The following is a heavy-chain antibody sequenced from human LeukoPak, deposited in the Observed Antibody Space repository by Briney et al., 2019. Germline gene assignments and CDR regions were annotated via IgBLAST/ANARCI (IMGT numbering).Heavy chain of an antibody. J-gene: IGHJ5*02. D-gene: IGHD1-26*01. CDR3: ARGGQWEPLPTNWFDP. Sequence: VASVKVSCKASGYTFTGYYMHWVRQAPGQGLEWMGWINPNSGGTNYAQKFQGRVTMTRDTFISTAYMELSRLRSDDTAVYYCARGGQWEPLPTNWFDPWGQGTLVTVSS. V-gene: IGHV1-2*02. CDR1: GYTFTGYY. CDR2: INPNSGGT.